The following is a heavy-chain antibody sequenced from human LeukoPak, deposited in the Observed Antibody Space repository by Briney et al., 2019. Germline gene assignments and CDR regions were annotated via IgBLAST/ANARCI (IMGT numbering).Heavy chain of an antibody. CDR1: GFTVSSNY. CDR2: IYSGGST. V-gene: IGHV3-53*01. J-gene: IGHJ4*02. D-gene: IGHD3-10*01. Sequence: GGSLRLSCAASGFTVSSNYMSWVRQAPGKGLEWVSVIYSGGSTYYADSVKGRLTISRDNSKNTLYLQMNSLRAEDTAVYYCARESGNYYGSGSYYVWGQGTLVTVSS. CDR3: ARESGNYYGSGSYYV.